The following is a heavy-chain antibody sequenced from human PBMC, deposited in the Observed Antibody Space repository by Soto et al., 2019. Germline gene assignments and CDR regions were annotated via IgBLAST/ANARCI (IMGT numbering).Heavy chain of an antibody. CDR3: ARHATMVRGFHGDFDY. CDR2: IYYSGST. V-gene: IGHV4-39*01. J-gene: IGHJ4*02. D-gene: IGHD3-10*01. CDR1: GGSISSSSYY. Sequence: LSETLSLTCTVSGGSISSSSYYWGWIRQPPGKGLEWIGSIYYSGSTYYNPSLKSRVTISVDTSKNQFSLKLSSVTAADTAVYYCARHATMVRGFHGDFDYWGQGTLVTVSS.